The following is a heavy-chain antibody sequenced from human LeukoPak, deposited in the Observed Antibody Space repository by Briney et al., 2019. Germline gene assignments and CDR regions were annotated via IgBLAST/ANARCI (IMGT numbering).Heavy chain of an antibody. V-gene: IGHV3-23*01. CDR3: AKDLRSTYYYDTSGYLL. CDR1: GFTFSSYS. Sequence: GGSLRLSCAASGFTFSSYSMNWVRQAPGKGLEWVSAVSGNGDATYYADSVKGRFTISRDNSKKTLYLRMNSLTAEDTAVYYCAKDLRSTYYYDTSGYLLWGQGTLVTVSS. CDR2: VSGNGDAT. D-gene: IGHD3-22*01. J-gene: IGHJ4*02.